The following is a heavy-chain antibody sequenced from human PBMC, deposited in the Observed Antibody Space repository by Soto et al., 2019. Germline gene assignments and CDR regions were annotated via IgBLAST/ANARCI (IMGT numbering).Heavy chain of an antibody. V-gene: IGHV3-64D*08. CDR3: VKDGSSSWYNSTRYYYYGMDV. CDR2: ISSNGGST. CDR1: GFTFSSYA. J-gene: IGHJ6*02. Sequence: GGSLRLSCSASGFTFSSYAMHWVRQAPGKGLEYVSAISSNGGSTYYADSVKGRFTISRDNSKNTLYLQMSSLRAEDTAVYYCVKDGSSSWYNSTRYYYYGMDVWGQGTTVTVSS. D-gene: IGHD6-13*01.